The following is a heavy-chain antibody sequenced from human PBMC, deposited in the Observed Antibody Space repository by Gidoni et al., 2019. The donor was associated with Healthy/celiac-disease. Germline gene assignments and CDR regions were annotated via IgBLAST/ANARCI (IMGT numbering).Heavy chain of an antibody. CDR3: AKGGTYYYDSSGYYTPIY. CDR2: ISYDGSNK. CDR1: GLTFSSYG. V-gene: IGHV3-30*18. D-gene: IGHD3-22*01. J-gene: IGHJ4*02. Sequence: QVQLVVSGGGVVQPGRSLRLSCQASGLTFSSYGMHWVRQAPGKGLEWMAVISYDGSNKYYADSVKGRFTISRDNSKNTLYLQMNSLRAEDTAVYYCAKGGTYYYDSSGYYTPIYWGQGTLVTVSA.